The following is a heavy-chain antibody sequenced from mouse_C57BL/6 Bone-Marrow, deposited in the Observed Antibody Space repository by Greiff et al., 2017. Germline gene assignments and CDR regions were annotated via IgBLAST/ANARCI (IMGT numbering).Heavy chain of an antibody. CDR3: ARDGYFPWFAY. CDR2: INPYNGDT. J-gene: IGHJ3*01. D-gene: IGHD2-3*01. Sequence: VQLQQSGPELVKPGDSVKISCKASGYSFTGYFMNWVMQSHGKSLEWIGRINPYNGDTFYNQKFKGKATLTVDKSSSTAHMELRSLTSEDSAVYYCARDGYFPWFAYCGQGTLVTVSA. V-gene: IGHV1-20*01. CDR1: GYSFTGYF.